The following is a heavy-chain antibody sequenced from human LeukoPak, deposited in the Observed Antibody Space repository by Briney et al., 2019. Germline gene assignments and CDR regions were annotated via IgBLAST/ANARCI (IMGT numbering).Heavy chain of an antibody. J-gene: IGHJ4*02. D-gene: IGHD5-12*01. Sequence: PGGSLRLSCTASGFTFGDYAMSWFRQAPGKGLEWVGFIRSKAYGGTTEYAASVKGRFTISRDDSKSIAYLQMNSLKTEDTAVYYCTRELDSGYDYYFDYWGQGTLVTVSS. V-gene: IGHV3-49*03. CDR3: TRELDSGYDYYFDY. CDR2: IRSKAYGGTT. CDR1: GFTFGDYA.